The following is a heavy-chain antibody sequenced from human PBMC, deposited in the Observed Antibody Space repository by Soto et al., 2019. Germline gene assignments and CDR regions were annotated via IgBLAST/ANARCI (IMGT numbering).Heavy chain of an antibody. D-gene: IGHD2-21*02. V-gene: IGHV5-10-1*01. Sequence: PGESLKLSCKGSGHSFTSYWISWVRQMPGKGLEWMGRIDPSDSYTNYSPSFQGHVTISADKSINTAYLQWSSLKASDTAMYYCARGYCGGDCLEGPWGQGTLVTVSS. J-gene: IGHJ5*02. CDR2: IDPSDSYT. CDR1: GHSFTSYW. CDR3: ARGYCGGDCLEGP.